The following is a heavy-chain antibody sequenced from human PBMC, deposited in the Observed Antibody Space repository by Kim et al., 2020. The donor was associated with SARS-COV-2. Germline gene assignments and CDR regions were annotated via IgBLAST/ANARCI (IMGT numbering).Heavy chain of an antibody. CDR3: ATTGTTMVRGVIIKLVDYYYGIDV. CDR2: FDPEDGET. Sequence: ASVKVSCKVSGYTLTELSMHWVRQAPGKGLEWMGGFDPEDGETIYAQKFQGRVTMTEDTSTDTASMELSSLRSEDTAVYYCATTGTTMVRGVIIKLVDYYYGIDVWGQGTTVTVSS. V-gene: IGHV1-24*01. D-gene: IGHD3-10*01. CDR1: GYTLTELS. J-gene: IGHJ6*02.